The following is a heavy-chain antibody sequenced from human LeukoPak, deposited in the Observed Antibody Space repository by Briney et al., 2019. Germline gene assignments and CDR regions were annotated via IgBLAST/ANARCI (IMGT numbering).Heavy chain of an antibody. V-gene: IGHV3-33*01. CDR3: ARRSSGTYGFDF. CDR1: GFPFSNYG. CDR2: IWSDGSNK. J-gene: IGHJ4*02. D-gene: IGHD1-26*01. Sequence: GGSLRLSCAASGFPFSNYGIHWVRQAPGKGLEWVAVIWSDGSNKYYAESVKGRFTISRDNSKDTLYLQLNSLRAEDTAVYYCARRSSGTYGFDFWGQGTLVTVSS.